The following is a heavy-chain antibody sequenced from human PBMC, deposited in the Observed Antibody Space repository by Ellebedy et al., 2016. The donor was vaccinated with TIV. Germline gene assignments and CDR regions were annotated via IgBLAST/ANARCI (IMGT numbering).Heavy chain of an antibody. D-gene: IGHD3-9*01. CDR1: GFTFSSSG. CDR3: APSLLRYFDWLLGH. CDR2: IRYDGSNN. J-gene: IGHJ4*02. Sequence: GESLKISCAASGFTFSSSGMHWVRQAQGKRLEWVAFIRYDGSNNYYADYVKGRFTISRDNSKNTLYLKMNSLRAEDTAVYYCAPSLLRYFDWLLGHWGQGTLVTVSS. V-gene: IGHV3-30*02.